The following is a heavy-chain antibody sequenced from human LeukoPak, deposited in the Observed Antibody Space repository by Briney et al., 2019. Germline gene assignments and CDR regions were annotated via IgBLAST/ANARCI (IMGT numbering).Heavy chain of an antibody. V-gene: IGHV3-9*01. Sequence: SLRLSCAASGFTFDDYAMHWVRQAPGKGLEWVSGISWNSGSIGYADSVKGRFTISRDNARNSLYLQMNSLRAEDTALYYCAKDGGIAVAGTTTSDFDYWGQGTLVTVSS. CDR2: ISWNSGSI. J-gene: IGHJ4*02. CDR3: AKDGGIAVAGTTTSDFDY. CDR1: GFTFDDYA. D-gene: IGHD6-19*01.